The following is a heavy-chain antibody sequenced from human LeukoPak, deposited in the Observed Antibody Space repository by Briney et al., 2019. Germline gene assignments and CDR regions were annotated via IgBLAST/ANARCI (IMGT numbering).Heavy chain of an antibody. CDR2: ISSSSSYI. J-gene: IGHJ4*02. CDR3: ASGITIFAGDY. V-gene: IGHV3-21*01. D-gene: IGHD3-3*01. Sequence: PGGSLRLSCAASGFTFSSYSMNWVRQAPGKGLEWVSSISSSSSYIYYADSVKGRFTISRDNSKNTLYLQMNSLRAEDTAVYYCASGITIFAGDYWGQGTLVTVSS. CDR1: GFTFSSYS.